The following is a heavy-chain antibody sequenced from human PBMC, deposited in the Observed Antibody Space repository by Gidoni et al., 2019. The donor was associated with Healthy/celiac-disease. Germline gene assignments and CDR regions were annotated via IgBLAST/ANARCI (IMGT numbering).Heavy chain of an antibody. CDR2: IYPGDSDT. V-gene: IGHV5-51*03. J-gene: IGHJ5*02. CDR3: ARGQVYSYGPNWFDP. Sequence: GQRVHAGAAMIKPGGSLSISGAGSGSRLARSWIGWVRQMPGKGLEWMGIIYPGDSDTRSRPSFHGQVTISADKSISTAYLQWLSLTASDTSMYFCARGQVYSYGPNWFDPWGQGPLVTVSS. CDR1: GSRLARSW. D-gene: IGHD5-18*01.